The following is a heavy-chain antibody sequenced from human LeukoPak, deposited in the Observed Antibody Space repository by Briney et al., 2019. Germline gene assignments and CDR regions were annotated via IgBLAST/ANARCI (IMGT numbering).Heavy chain of an antibody. Sequence: GGSLRLSCATSGFTFSTYGIHWVRQAPGKGLEWVAVISYDGSDKYYADSVKGRFTISRDNAKNSLYLQMNSLRAEDTALYYCASGPGYYYYYMDVWGKGTTVTVSS. CDR2: ISYDGSDK. CDR1: GFTFSTYG. V-gene: IGHV3-30*03. CDR3: ASGPGYYYYYMDV. J-gene: IGHJ6*03.